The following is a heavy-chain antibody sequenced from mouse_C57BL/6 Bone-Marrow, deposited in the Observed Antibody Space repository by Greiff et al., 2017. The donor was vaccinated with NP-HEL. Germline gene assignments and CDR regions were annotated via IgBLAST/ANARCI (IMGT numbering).Heavy chain of an antibody. V-gene: IGHV1-82*01. Sequence: VQLQQSGPELVKPGASVKISCKASGYAFSSSWMNWVKQRPGKGLEWIGRIYPGDGDTNYNGKFKGKATLTADKSSSTAYMQLSSLTSEDSAVYFCARRGYDYGGYYFDYWGQGTTLTVSS. J-gene: IGHJ2*01. CDR2: IYPGDGDT. D-gene: IGHD2-4*01. CDR3: ARRGYDYGGYYFDY. CDR1: GYAFSSSW.